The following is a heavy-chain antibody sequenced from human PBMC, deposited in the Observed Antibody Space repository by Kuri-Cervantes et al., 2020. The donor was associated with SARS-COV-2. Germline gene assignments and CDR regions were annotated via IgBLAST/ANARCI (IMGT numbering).Heavy chain of an antibody. D-gene: IGHD3-22*01. CDR1: GYTFTGYY. V-gene: IGHV1-2*02. J-gene: IGHJ3*02. CDR3: ATPSYYDSSGSYDAFDI. Sequence: ASVKDSCKASGYTFTGYYMHWVRQAPGQGVEWMGWISPNSGGTNYAQKFQGRVTMTRDTSISTADMELSRQRSDDTAVYYCATPSYYDSSGSYDAFDIRGQGTMVTVSS. CDR2: ISPNSGGT.